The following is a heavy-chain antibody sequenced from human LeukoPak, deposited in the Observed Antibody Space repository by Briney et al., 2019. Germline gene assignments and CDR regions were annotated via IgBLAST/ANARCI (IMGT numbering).Heavy chain of an antibody. V-gene: IGHV3-64*01. CDR2: ISGDGGST. CDR1: GFTFSNYP. J-gene: IGHJ5*02. Sequence: GGSLRLSCAASGFTFSNYPMHWVRQAPGKGLEYVSAISGDGGSTYYANSVKGRFTISRDNSKNTLYLQMGSLRAEDMAIYYCARDYSSGWSNWFDPWGQGTLVTVSS. CDR3: ARDYSSGWSNWFDP. D-gene: IGHD6-19*01.